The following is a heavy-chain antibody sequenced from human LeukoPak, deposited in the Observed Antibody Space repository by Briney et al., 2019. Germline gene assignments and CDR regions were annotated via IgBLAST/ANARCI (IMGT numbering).Heavy chain of an antibody. D-gene: IGHD2-15*01. CDR2: MYHSGSA. CDR3: ARGGAVVAVYFDY. J-gene: IGHJ4*02. Sequence: SETLSLTCDVSGYYISTDYYWGWIRQPPGEGLGWIASMYHSGSAYYNPSLKSRVTISVDTSKNQFSLKLNSVTAEDTAVYYCARGGAVVAVYFDYWGQGTLVTVSS. V-gene: IGHV4-38-2*01. CDR1: GYYISTDYY.